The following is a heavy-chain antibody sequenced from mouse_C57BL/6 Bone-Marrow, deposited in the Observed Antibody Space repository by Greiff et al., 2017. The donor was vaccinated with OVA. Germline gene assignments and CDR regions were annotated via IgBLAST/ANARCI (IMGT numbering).Heavy chain of an antibody. Sequence: EVQLQQSGPELVKPGASVKMSCKASGYTFTDYNMHWVKQSHGQSLEWIGYINPNNGGTSYNQKFKGKATLTVNKASSTAYMELRSLTSEDSAVYYCARDDDGRYFDYWGQGTTLTVSA. J-gene: IGHJ2*01. V-gene: IGHV1-22*01. CDR3: ARDDDGRYFDY. CDR1: GYTFTDYN. CDR2: INPNNGGT. D-gene: IGHD1-1*01.